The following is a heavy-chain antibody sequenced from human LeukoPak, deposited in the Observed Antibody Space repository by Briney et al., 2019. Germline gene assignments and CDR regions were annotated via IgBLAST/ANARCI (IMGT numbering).Heavy chain of an antibody. CDR1: GYTFTGYY. J-gene: IGHJ4*02. V-gene: IGHV1-2*02. Sequence: ASVKVSCKASGYTFTGYYMHWVRQAPGQGLEWMGWINPNSGGTNYAQKFQGRVTMTRDTSISTAYMELSRLRSDDTAVYYCARVQWELPVVDYWGQGTLVTVSS. D-gene: IGHD1-26*01. CDR3: ARVQWELPVVDY. CDR2: INPNSGGT.